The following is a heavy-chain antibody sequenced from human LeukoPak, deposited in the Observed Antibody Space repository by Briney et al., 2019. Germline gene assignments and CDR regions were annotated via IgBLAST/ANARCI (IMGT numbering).Heavy chain of an antibody. CDR3: ASCIMITFWGVIVDDAFDI. CDR2: ISSSSSYI. J-gene: IGHJ3*02. CDR1: GFTFSSYS. D-gene: IGHD3-16*02. Sequence: GGSLRLSCAASGFTFSSYSMNWVRQAPGKGLEWVSSISSSSSYIYYADSVKGRFTISRDNAKNSLYLQMNSLRAEDTAVYYCASCIMITFWGVIVDDAFDIWGQGTMVTVSS. V-gene: IGHV3-21*01.